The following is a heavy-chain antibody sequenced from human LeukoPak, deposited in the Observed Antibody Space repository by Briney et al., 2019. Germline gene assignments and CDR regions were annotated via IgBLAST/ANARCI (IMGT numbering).Heavy chain of an antibody. CDR2: INSDGSST. J-gene: IGHJ4*02. CDR1: GFTFSSYW. Sequence: LSGGSLRLSCAASGFTFSSYWMHWVRHAPGKGLVWVSRINSDGSSTSYADSVKGRFTISRDNAKNTLYLQMNSLRAEDTAVYYCAKSDLNYGGNPDYWGQGTLVTVSS. D-gene: IGHD4-23*01. V-gene: IGHV3-74*01. CDR3: AKSDLNYGGNPDY.